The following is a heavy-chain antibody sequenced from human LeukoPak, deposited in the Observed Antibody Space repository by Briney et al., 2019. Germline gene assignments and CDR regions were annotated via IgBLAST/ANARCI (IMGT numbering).Heavy chain of an antibody. V-gene: IGHV3-30*18. CDR2: ISYDGSNK. CDR1: GFTFSSYG. J-gene: IGHJ6*02. Sequence: GRSLRLSCAASGFTFSSYGMHWVRQAPGKGLEWVAVISYDGSNKYYADSVKGRFTISRDNSKNTLYLQMNSLRAEDPAVYYCAKDLLTVTTEHYYYYYGMDVWGQGTTVTVSS. CDR3: AKDLLTVTTEHYYYYYGMDV. D-gene: IGHD4-17*01.